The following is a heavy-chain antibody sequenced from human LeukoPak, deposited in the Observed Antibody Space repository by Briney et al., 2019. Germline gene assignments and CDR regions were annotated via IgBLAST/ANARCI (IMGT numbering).Heavy chain of an antibody. CDR1: GGTFTSYA. D-gene: IGHD1-26*01. Sequence: SVKVSCKTSGGTFTSYAITWVRQAPGQGLEWMGKIIPIPGTTNYAQKFQGRVTFTADESTSTAYMELSSLRSEDTALYYCARKLRLGGNWFDPWGQGTLVTDSS. J-gene: IGHJ5*01. V-gene: IGHV1-69*11. CDR2: IIPIPGTT. CDR3: ARKLRLGGNWFDP.